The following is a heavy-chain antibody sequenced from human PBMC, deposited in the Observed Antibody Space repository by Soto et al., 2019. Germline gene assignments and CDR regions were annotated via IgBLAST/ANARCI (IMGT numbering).Heavy chain of an antibody. J-gene: IGHJ5*02. CDR1: GFTFSSYW. V-gene: IGHV3-74*01. Sequence: GGSLRLSCAASGFTFSSYWMHWVRQAPGKGLVWVSRINSEKNSTSYADTVKGRFTISRDNAKNTLYLQMNSLRADDTAVYYCARDVNGGFCGAWGQGTLVTVSS. CDR3: ARDVNGGFCGA. CDR2: INSEKNST. D-gene: IGHD2-21*01.